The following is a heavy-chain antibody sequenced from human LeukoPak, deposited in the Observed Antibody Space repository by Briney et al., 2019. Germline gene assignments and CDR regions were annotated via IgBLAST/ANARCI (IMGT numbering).Heavy chain of an antibody. CDR3: ARGNRHYGWGSYYNHNWFDH. CDR1: GGSFSGYY. D-gene: IGHD3-10*01. V-gene: IGHV4-34*01. J-gene: IGHJ5*02. CDR2: INHSGST. Sequence: PSESLSLTCAVYGGSFSGYYWSWVRQPPGKGLEWVGEINHSGSTNYNPSLKSRVTISVDTSKNHFSQKLSSLTAAVTAVYYWARGNRHYGWGSYYNHNWFDHWGQGTLVTVSS.